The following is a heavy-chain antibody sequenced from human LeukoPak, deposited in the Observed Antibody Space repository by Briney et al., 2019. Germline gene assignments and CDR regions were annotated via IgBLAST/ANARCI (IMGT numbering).Heavy chain of an antibody. CDR3: ARDLGDIVVVPAAAPLGWFDP. CDR1: GFTFSSYW. D-gene: IGHD2-2*01. J-gene: IGHJ5*02. V-gene: IGHV3-7*01. CDR2: IEQEGSEK. Sequence: GGSLRLSCGASGFTFSSYWMSWVRQAPGKGLEWVANIEQEGSEKYCVDSVKGRFTITRDNAKNSLYLKMNRLRAEDTAVYYCARDLGDIVVVPAAAPLGWFDPWGQGTLVTVSS.